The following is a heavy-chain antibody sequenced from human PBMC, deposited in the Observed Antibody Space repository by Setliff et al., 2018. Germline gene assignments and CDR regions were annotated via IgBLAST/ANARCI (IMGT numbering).Heavy chain of an antibody. Sequence: PGGSLRLSCVASGFTFSSYWMSWVRQAPGKGLEWVSYISSSSSTIYYADSVKGRFTISRDNAKNSLYLQMNSLRAEDTAVYYCARDKTIFLSRYYMDVWGKGTTVTVSS. CDR3: ARDKTIFLSRYYMDV. V-gene: IGHV3-48*01. CDR1: GFTFSSYW. CDR2: ISSSSSTI. D-gene: IGHD3-3*01. J-gene: IGHJ6*03.